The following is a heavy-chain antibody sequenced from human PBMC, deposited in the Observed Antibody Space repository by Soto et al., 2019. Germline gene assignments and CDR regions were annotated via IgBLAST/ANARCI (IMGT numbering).Heavy chain of an antibody. D-gene: IGHD3-16*02. CDR2: TYYSGST. CDR3: AVLTFGGVIVPYYFDY. J-gene: IGHJ4*02. Sequence: SETLSLTCTFSGGSISSGGYYLSWIRQHPGKGLEWIGYTYYSGSTYYNPSLKSRVTISVDTSKNQFSLKLSSVTAADTAVYYCAVLTFGGVIVPYYFDYWGQGTLVTVSS. V-gene: IGHV4-31*03. CDR1: GGSISSGGYY.